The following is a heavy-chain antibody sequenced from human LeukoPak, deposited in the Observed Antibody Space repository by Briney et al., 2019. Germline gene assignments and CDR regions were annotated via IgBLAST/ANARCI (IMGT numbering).Heavy chain of an antibody. V-gene: IGHV4-34*01. J-gene: IGHJ3*02. CDR2: INNSGST. CDR3: ASSLLGYCSSTSCAWGAFDI. Sequence: SETLSLTCAVYGGSFSDSYWSWIRQPPGKGLEWIGEINNSGSTNYNPSLKSRVTISVDTSKNQFSLKLSSVTAADTAVYYCASSLLGYCSSTSCAWGAFDIWGQGTMVTVPS. D-gene: IGHD2-2*01. CDR1: GGSFSDSY.